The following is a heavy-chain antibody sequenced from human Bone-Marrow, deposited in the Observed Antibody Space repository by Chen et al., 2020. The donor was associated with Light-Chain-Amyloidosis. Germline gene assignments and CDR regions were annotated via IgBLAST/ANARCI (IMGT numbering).Heavy chain of an antibody. Sequence: EVLLVESGGEVVQPGGSLRLSCTASGFSFSTYWMPSVRQSPGKGLVSVSRTNSAGTSTTYADSVKGRFTVSRDNTKNTMYLEMNSLRVEDTAVYYCARTTLRYLDYWGQGTLVTVSS. CDR2: TNSAGTST. D-gene: IGHD3-9*01. CDR1: GFSFSTYW. J-gene: IGHJ4*02. CDR3: ARTTLRYLDY. V-gene: IGHV3-74*01.